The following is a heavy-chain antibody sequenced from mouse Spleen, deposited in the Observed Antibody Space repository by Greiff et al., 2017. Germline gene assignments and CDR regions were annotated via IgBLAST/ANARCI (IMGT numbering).Heavy chain of an antibody. CDR3: ARSLYGYDGAWFAY. Sequence: QVQLQQSGPELVKPGASVKISCKASGYAFSSSWMNWVKQRPGKGLEWIGRIYPGDGDTNYNGKFKGKATLTADKSSSTAYMQLSSLTSEDSAVYFCARSLYGYDGAWFAYWGQGTLVTVSA. CDR2: IYPGDGDT. J-gene: IGHJ3*01. V-gene: IGHV1-82*01. D-gene: IGHD2-2*01. CDR1: GYAFSSSW.